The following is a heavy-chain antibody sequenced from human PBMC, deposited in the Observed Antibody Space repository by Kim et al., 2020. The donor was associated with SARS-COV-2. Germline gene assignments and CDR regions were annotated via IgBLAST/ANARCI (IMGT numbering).Heavy chain of an antibody. Sequence: SGKGTFTISRDNSKNTLYLQMNSLRAEDTAVYYCARGRDTAMVGATNFDYWGQGTLVTVSS. V-gene: IGHV3-66*01. D-gene: IGHD5-18*01. J-gene: IGHJ4*02. CDR3: ARGRDTAMVGATNFDY.